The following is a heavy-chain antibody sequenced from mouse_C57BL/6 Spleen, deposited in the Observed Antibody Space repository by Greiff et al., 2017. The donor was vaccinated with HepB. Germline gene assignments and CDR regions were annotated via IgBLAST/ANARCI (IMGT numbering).Heavy chain of an antibody. J-gene: IGHJ1*03. Sequence: QVQLQQPGAELVKPGASVKLSCKASGYNFTSYWMQWVKQRPGQGLEWIGEIDPSDSYTNYNQKFKGKATLTVDTSSSTAYMQLSSLTSEDSAVYYCARGYYGSSRYWYFDVWGTGTTVTVSS. CDR2: IDPSDSYT. CDR1: GYNFTSYW. CDR3: ARGYYGSSRYWYFDV. V-gene: IGHV1-50*01. D-gene: IGHD1-1*01.